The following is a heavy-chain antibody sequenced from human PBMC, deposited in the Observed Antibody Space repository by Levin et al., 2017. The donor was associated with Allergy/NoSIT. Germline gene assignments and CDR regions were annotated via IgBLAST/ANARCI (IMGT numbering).Heavy chain of an antibody. CDR1: GFIFSNYA. CDR2: ITAGGDDT. J-gene: IGHJ6*02. Sequence: PGGSLRLSCSASGFIFSNYAMSWVRQDLGKGLGWVSAITAGGDDTYYPDSVKGRFTTSRDNSKNTLYLQLNSLRVEDTAVYYCAKHLTSEWSSNYGMDGWGQGTTVTVSS. CDR3: AKHLTSEWSSNYGMDG. D-gene: IGHD3-3*01. V-gene: IGHV3-23*01.